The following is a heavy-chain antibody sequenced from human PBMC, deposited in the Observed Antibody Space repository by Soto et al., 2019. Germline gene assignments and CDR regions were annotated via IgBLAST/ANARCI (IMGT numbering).Heavy chain of an antibody. CDR3: ARDLSLNSPLRLA. J-gene: IGHJ5*02. CDR1: GGTFSSST. D-gene: IGHD1-7*01. CDR2: IIPILGIA. Sequence: ASVKVSCKASGGTFSSSTISWLRQAPGQGLEWMGRIIPILGIANYAQKFQGRVTITADKSTSTAYMELSSLRSEDTAVYYCARDLSLNSPLRLAWGQGTLVTVSS. V-gene: IGHV1-69*04.